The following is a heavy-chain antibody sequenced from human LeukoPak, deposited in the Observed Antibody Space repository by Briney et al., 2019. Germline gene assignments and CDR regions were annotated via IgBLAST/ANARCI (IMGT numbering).Heavy chain of an antibody. CDR1: GGSFSGYY. Sequence: SETLSLTCAVYGGSFSGYYWSWIRQPPGKGLEWIGEINHSGSTNYNPSLKSRVTISVDTSKNQFSLKLSSVTAADTAVYYCARGRGVRGLDYWGQGTLVTVSS. D-gene: IGHD3-10*01. J-gene: IGHJ4*02. CDR2: INHSGST. CDR3: ARGRGVRGLDY. V-gene: IGHV4-34*01.